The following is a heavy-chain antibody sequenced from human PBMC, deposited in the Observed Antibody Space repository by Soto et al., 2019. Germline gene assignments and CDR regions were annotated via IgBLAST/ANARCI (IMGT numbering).Heavy chain of an antibody. CDR3: AKVLTTHTYGPLDP. CDR2: ISWNSGSI. J-gene: IGHJ5*02. D-gene: IGHD5-18*01. CDR1: GFTFDDYG. V-gene: IGHV3-9*01. Sequence: LRLSCAASGFTFDDYGMHWVRQAPGKGGEWVSGISWNSGSIGYADSVKGRFIISRDNAKNSLYLQMNNLRPEDTAFYFCAKVLTTHTYGPLDPWGQGTLVTVSS.